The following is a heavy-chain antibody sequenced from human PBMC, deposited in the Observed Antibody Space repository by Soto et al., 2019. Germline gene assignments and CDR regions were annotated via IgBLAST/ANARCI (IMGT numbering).Heavy chain of an antibody. J-gene: IGHJ4*02. Sequence: QVQLVESGGGVVQPGRSLRLSCAASGFTFSSYGMHWVRQAPGKGLEWVAVIWYDGSNKYYADSVKGRFTISRDNSKNTLYLQMNSLRAEYTAVYYCAREGYGDYGDLDYWGQGTLVTVSS. CDR3: AREGYGDYGDLDY. V-gene: IGHV3-33*01. D-gene: IGHD4-17*01. CDR2: IWYDGSNK. CDR1: GFTFSSYG.